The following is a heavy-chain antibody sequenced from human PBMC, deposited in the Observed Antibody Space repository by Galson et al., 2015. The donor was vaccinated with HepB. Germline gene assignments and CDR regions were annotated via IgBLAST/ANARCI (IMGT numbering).Heavy chain of an antibody. CDR2: IGGSSTGP. CDR3: AKVAILGVTPHYFDY. Sequence: LRLSCAASGFTFSRYAMSWVRQAPGKGLEWVLSIGGSSTGPYYADSVKGRFTISRDNSKNTLYLQMDSLRAEDTAVYYCAKVAILGVTPHYFDYLGQGTLVTVSS. D-gene: IGHD2-21*02. CDR1: GFTFSRYA. J-gene: IGHJ4*02. V-gene: IGHV3-23*01.